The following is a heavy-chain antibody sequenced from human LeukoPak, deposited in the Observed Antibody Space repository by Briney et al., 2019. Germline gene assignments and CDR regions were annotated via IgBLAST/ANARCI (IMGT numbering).Heavy chain of an antibody. CDR2: IYYSGST. CDR3: ARWCGRGGECVENIAVADTDY. V-gene: IGHV4-59*06. D-gene: IGHD6-19*01. CDR1: GGSISSYY. Sequence: SETLSLTCTVYGGSISSYYWSWIRQHPGKGLEWIGYIYYSGSTYYSPSLKSRVTISVDTSKNQFSLKLSSVTAADTAVYYCARWCGRGGECVENIAVADTDYWGQGTLVTVSS. J-gene: IGHJ4*02.